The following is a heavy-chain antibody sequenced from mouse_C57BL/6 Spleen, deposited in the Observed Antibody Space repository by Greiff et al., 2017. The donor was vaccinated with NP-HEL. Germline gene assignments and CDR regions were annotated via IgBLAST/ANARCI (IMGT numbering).Heavy chain of an antibody. J-gene: IGHJ4*01. CDR1: GFSLTSYG. CDR3: ARTTGYYAMDY. Sequence: QVQLKQSGPGLVQPSQSLSITCTVSGFSLTSYGVHWVRQSPGKGLEWLGVIWSGGSTDYNAAFMSRLGITKDNSNSQVSCKMNSLQASDTAIYYCARTTGYYAMDYWGKGTSVTVSS. V-gene: IGHV2-5*01. CDR2: IWSGGST. D-gene: IGHD2-12*01.